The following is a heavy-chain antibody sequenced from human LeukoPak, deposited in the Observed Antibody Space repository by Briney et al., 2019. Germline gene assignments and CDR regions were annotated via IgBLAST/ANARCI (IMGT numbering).Heavy chain of an antibody. J-gene: IGHJ3*02. Sequence: ASVKVSCKASGYTFTSYYMHWVRQAPGQGLEWMGWINPNSGGTNYAQKFQGRVTMARDTSISTAYMELSRLRSDDTAVYYCARPRSVASTYEGMMDAFDIWGQGTMVTVSS. CDR1: GYTFTSYY. CDR3: ARPRSVASTYEGMMDAFDI. V-gene: IGHV1-2*02. D-gene: IGHD3-3*02. CDR2: INPNSGGT.